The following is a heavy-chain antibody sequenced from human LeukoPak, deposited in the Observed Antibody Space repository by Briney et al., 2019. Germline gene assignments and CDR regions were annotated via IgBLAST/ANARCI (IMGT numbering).Heavy chain of an antibody. D-gene: IGHD2-2*01. CDR1: GGTFSSYA. V-gene: IGHV1-69*13. CDR2: IIPIFGTA. Sequence: AASVKVSCKASGGTFSSYAISWVRQAPGQGLEWMGGIIPIFGTANYAQKFQGRVTITADESPSTAYMELSSLRSKDTAVYYCARASGIVVVPAAFDYWGQGTLVTVSS. J-gene: IGHJ4*02. CDR3: ARASGIVVVPAAFDY.